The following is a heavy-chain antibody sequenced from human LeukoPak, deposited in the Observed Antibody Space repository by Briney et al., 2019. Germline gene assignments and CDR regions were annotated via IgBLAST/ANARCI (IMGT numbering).Heavy chain of an antibody. CDR3: ARAEVPAAIKSGAFDI. Sequence: QTGGSLRLSCEASGFNFSSYWMTWVRQAPGKGLEWVANIKPDGSGPYYVDSVRGRFTISRDNSKNTLYLQMNSLRAGDTAVYYCARAEVPAAIKSGAFDIWGQGTMVTVSS. J-gene: IGHJ3*02. V-gene: IGHV3-7*01. D-gene: IGHD2-2*01. CDR2: IKPDGSGP. CDR1: GFNFSSYW.